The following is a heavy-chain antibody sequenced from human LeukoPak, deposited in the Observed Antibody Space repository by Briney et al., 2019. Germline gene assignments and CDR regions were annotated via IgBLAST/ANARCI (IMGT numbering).Heavy chain of an antibody. V-gene: IGHV4-59*01. Sequence: SETLSLTCTVSGGSISSYYWSWIRQPPGKGLEWIGYIYYSGSTNYNPSLKSRVTISVDTSKNQFSLKLSSVTAADTAVYYCARVRQQLVYFDLWGRGTLVTVSS. D-gene: IGHD6-13*01. J-gene: IGHJ2*01. CDR2: IYYSGST. CDR3: ARVRQQLVYFDL. CDR1: GGSISSYY.